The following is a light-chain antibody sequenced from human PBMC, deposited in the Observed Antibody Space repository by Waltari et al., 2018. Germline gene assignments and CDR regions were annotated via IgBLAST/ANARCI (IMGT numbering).Light chain of an antibody. CDR3: ALLVGSGIWV. Sequence: QTVVTQEPSFSVSPGGTVTLSCGLTSGSVSTNNFPSCYQQTPGQAPRTLMYNTKTRSSGVPDRFSGSIVGNNAVLTITGAQTEDESHYYCALLVGSGIWVFGGGTKVTVL. CDR2: NTK. J-gene: IGLJ3*02. CDR1: SGSVSTNNF. V-gene: IGLV8-61*01.